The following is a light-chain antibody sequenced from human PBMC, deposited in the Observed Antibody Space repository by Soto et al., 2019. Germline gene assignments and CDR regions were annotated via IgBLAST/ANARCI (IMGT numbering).Light chain of an antibody. J-gene: IGKJ4*01. CDR3: QQSYSSPPT. CDR1: QTITKY. Sequence: DVQMTQSPSSLSASVGDRVTITWRTSQTITKYLSWYRQKPGQAPQLLIYAASTLQRGVPSRFIGSGPGIDFTLAISSLQPEDFATYYCQQSYSSPPTFGGGTKVEIK. CDR2: AAS. V-gene: IGKV1-39*01.